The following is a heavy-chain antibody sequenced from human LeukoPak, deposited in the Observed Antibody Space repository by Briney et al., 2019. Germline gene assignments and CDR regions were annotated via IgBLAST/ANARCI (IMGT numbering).Heavy chain of an antibody. J-gene: IGHJ6*03. CDR2: IRYDGSNK. CDR1: GFTFSSYG. D-gene: IGHD3-3*01. CDR3: AKDGEEYDFWSGYSNLYYMDV. V-gene: IGHV3-30*02. Sequence: GGSLRLSCAASGFTFSSYGMHWVRQAPGKGLEWVAFIRYDGSNKYYADSVKGRFTISRDNSKNTLYLQMNSLRAEDTAVYYCAKDGEEYDFWSGYSNLYYMDVWGKGTTVTVSS.